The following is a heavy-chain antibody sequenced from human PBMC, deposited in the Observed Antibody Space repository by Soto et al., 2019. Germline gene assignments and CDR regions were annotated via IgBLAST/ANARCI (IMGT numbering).Heavy chain of an antibody. J-gene: IGHJ6*02. Sequence: ASVKVSCKASGYTFTSYYMHWVRQAPGQGLEWMGIINPSGGSTSYAQKFQGRVTMTRDTSTSTVYMELSSLKASDTAMYYCARLVSRRDYYYYGMDVWGQGTTVTVSS. CDR1: GYTFTSYY. V-gene: IGHV1-46*01. CDR3: ARLVSRRDYYYYGMDV. CDR2: INPSGGST.